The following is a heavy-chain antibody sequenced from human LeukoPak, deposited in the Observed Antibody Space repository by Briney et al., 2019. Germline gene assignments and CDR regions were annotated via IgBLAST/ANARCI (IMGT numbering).Heavy chain of an antibody. D-gene: IGHD6-19*01. CDR1: GSTFSNYG. CDR3: ARDPSIYSSGWYVDGMGV. J-gene: IGHJ6*02. Sequence: PGRSLRLSCTGSGSTFSNYGIHWVRQAPGKGLEWVSAISGSGGSTYYADSVKGRFTISRDYSKNTLYLQMNSLRAEDTAVYYCARDPSIYSSGWYVDGMGVWGQGTTVTVSS. V-gene: IGHV3-23*01. CDR2: ISGSGGST.